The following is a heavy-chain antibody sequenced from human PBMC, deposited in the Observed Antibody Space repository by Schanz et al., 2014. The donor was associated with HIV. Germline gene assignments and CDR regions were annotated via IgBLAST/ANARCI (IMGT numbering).Heavy chain of an antibody. CDR3: AKGWRGYSISSWVDY. J-gene: IGHJ4*02. CDR2: ISHDGSKK. V-gene: IGHV3-30*18. CDR1: GFNFNSYG. Sequence: QEQLVESGGGVVQPGRSLRLSCVASGFNFNSYGMHWVRQAPGKGLEWVAVISHDGSKKYYADSVRGRITISRDNSKNTLYLQMNSLRADDTAVYYCAKGWRGYSISSWVDYWGQGSLVTVSS. D-gene: IGHD6-6*01.